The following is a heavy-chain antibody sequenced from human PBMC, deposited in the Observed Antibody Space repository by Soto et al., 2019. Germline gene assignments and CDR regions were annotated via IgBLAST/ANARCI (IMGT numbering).Heavy chain of an antibody. CDR3: ARDPGDIGGMDV. CDR2: IWYDGSNK. D-gene: IGHD2-15*01. J-gene: IGHJ6*02. CDR1: GFTFSSYG. Sequence: QVQLVESGGGVVQPGRSLRLSCAASGFTFSSYGMHWVRQAPGKGLEWVAVIWYDGSNKYYADSVKGRFTISRDNSKNKLDLEMNSLGGEDTAVYYCARDPGDIGGMDVWGQGTTVTVSS. V-gene: IGHV3-33*01.